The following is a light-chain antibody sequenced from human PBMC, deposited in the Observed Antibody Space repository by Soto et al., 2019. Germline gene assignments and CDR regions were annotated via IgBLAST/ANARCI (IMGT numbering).Light chain of an antibody. CDR2: DAS. CDR3: QHYGGMWA. V-gene: IGKV1-8*01. CDR1: QGISSY. J-gene: IGKJ1*01. Sequence: AIRMTQSPSSFSASTGDRVTITCRASQGISSYLAWYQQKPGKAPKVVIYDASSLESGVPSRFSGSGSGTEFILTINSLQPDDFATYCCQHYGGMWAFGQGTKVDI.